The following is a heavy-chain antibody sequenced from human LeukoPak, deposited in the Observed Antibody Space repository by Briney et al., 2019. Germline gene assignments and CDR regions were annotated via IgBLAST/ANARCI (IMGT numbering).Heavy chain of an antibody. V-gene: IGHV4-34*01. Sequence: SETLSLTCAVYGGSFSGYYWSWIRQPPGKGLEWIGEINHSGSTNYNPSLKSRVPISVDTSKNQFSLKLSSVTAADTAVYYCARGPMVRGVIIGGSWLCDYWGQGTLVTVSS. J-gene: IGHJ4*02. CDR3: ARGPMVRGVIIGGSWLCDY. CDR2: INHSGST. D-gene: IGHD3-10*01. CDR1: GGSFSGYY.